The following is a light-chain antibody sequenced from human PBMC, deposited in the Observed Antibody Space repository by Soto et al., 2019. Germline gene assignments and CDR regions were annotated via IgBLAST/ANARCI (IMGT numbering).Light chain of an antibody. Sequence: DIQMPQSPSTLSASVGDRVTITGRASQSISSWLAWYQQKLGRAPRLLIYDASSLESGVPSRFSGSGYGTEFTLTISSLQPDEFATYYCQQYNSYSQTVGQGTKVDIK. J-gene: IGKJ1*01. V-gene: IGKV1-5*01. CDR3: QQYNSYSQT. CDR1: QSISSW. CDR2: DAS.